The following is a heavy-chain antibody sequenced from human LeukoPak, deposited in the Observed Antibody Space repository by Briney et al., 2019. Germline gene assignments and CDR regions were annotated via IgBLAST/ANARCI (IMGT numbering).Heavy chain of an antibody. D-gene: IGHD6-13*01. CDR1: GYTFTSYY. CDR3: ARSRPQYSNVLYYGMDV. Sequence: ASVKVSCKASGYTFTSYYMHWVRQAPGQGLEWMGIINPSGGSTSYAQKFQGRVTMTRDTSTSTVYMELSSLRSEDTAVYYCARSRPQYSNVLYYGMDVWGRGTTVTVSS. J-gene: IGHJ6*02. CDR2: INPSGGST. V-gene: IGHV1-46*01.